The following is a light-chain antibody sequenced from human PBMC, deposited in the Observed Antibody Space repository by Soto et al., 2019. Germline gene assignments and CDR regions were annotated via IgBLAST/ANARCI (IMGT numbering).Light chain of an antibody. CDR1: SSDVGGYNY. V-gene: IGLV2-14*01. CDR2: EVS. CDR3: SSYTRSSTLV. Sequence: QSALTQPASVSGSPGQSITISCTGTSSDVGGYNYVSWYQHHPGKAPKLMIYEVSDRPSGVSNRFSGSKSGNVASLTISGLQAEDEADHYCSSYTRSSTLVFGGGTKLTVL. J-gene: IGLJ3*02.